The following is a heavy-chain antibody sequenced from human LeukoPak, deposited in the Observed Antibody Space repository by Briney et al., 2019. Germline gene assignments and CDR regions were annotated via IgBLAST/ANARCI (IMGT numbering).Heavy chain of an antibody. V-gene: IGHV3-48*01. CDR1: GFTFSSYS. J-gene: IGHJ4*02. CDR2: ISSSSSTI. Sequence: GGSLRLSCAASGFTFSSYSMNWVRQAPGKGLEWVSYISSSSSTIYYADSVKGRFTISRDNAKNSLYLQMNSLRAEDTAVYYCAREQDLDYWGQGTLVAVSS. CDR3: AREQDLDY.